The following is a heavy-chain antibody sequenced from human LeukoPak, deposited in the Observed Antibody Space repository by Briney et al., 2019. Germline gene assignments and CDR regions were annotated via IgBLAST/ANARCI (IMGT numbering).Heavy chain of an antibody. CDR1: GPTFSSYA. Sequence: GGSLRLSCAASGPTFSSYALTWVRQAPGKGLEWVSVISGSGGSTYYADSVKGRFTISRDNSKNTLYLQMNSLRAEDTAVYYCAKDWGRAVAGLDYWGQGTLVTVSS. V-gene: IGHV3-23*01. J-gene: IGHJ4*02. CDR3: AKDWGRAVAGLDY. D-gene: IGHD6-19*01. CDR2: ISGSGGST.